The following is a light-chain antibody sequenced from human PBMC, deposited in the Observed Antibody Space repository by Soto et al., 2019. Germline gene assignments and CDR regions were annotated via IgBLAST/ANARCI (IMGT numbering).Light chain of an antibody. V-gene: IGLV1-44*01. CDR2: SNN. CDR3: AAWDDSLNGVV. J-gene: IGLJ2*01. CDR1: SSNIGSNT. Sequence: QAVLTQPPSASGTLGQRVTISCSGSSSNIGSNTVNWYQQLPGTAPKLLIYSNNQRPSGVPDRFSSSKSGTSASLAISGLQSEDEADYYCAAWDDSLNGVVFGGGTKVTVL.